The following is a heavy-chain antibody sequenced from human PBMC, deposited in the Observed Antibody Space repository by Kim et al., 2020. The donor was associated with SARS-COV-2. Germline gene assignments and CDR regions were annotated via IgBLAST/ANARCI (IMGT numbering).Heavy chain of an antibody. J-gene: IGHJ3*02. CDR3: ARQTSGIAHIPGAFDI. Sequence: SETLSLTCTVSGGSISSSSYYWGWIRQPPGKGLEWIGSIYYSGSTYYNPSLKSRVTISVDTSKNQFSLKLSSVTAADTAVYYCARQTSGIAHIPGAFDIWGQGTMVTVSS. CDR1: GGSISSSSYY. V-gene: IGHV4-39*01. D-gene: IGHD2-21*01. CDR2: IYYSGST.